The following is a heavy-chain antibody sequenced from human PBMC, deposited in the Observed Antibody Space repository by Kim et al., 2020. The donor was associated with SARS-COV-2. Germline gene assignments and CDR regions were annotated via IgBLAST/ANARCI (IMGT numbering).Heavy chain of an antibody. CDR1: GFTFSSYA. J-gene: IGHJ6*02. V-gene: IGHV3-23*01. CDR2: ISGSGGST. CDR3: AVGGYYYYGMDV. Sequence: GGSLRLSCAASGFTFSSYAMSWVRQAPGKGLEWVSAISGSGGSTYYADSVKGRFTISRDNSKNTLYLQMNSLRAEDTAVYYCAVGGYYYYGMDVWGQGTTVTVSS.